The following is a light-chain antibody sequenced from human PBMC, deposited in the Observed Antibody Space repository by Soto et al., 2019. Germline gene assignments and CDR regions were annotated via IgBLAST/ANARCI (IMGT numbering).Light chain of an antibody. V-gene: IGKV3-20*01. CDR1: QTISSGY. Sequence: EVVLTQSPATLSLSPGDAATRSCRASQTISSGYLAWYQQKSGQAPRLLIYGSSSRASDISDRFSGSGSGTDFTLTISSLEPEDFAMYFCQQYARSPWTFGQGT. J-gene: IGKJ1*01. CDR3: QQYARSPWT. CDR2: GSS.